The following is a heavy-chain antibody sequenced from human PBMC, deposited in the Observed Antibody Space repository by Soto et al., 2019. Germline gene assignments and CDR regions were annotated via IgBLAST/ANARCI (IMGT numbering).Heavy chain of an antibody. CDR3: ARRYGPGFDY. CDR1: GDSITSSKHY. J-gene: IGHJ4*02. D-gene: IGHD4-17*01. Sequence: SETLSLTCTVSGDSITSSKHYWSWIRQPPGKGLEWIGYIYYSGSTNYNPSLKSRVTISVDTSKNQFSLKLSSVTAADTAVYYCARRYGPGFDYWGQGTLVTVSS. CDR2: IYYSGST. V-gene: IGHV4-61*05.